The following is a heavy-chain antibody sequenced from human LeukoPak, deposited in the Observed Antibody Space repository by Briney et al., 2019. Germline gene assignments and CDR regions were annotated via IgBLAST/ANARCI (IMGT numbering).Heavy chain of an antibody. D-gene: IGHD6-13*01. CDR1: GGSIRNYY. V-gene: IGHV4-59*08. CDR3: ARQRCLGSSCHFDY. J-gene: IGHJ4*02. Sequence: PSETLSLTCTVSGGSIRNYYWSWIRQPPGKGLEWIGYIYYSESTNNNFSLKSRVTISLDTSKNQSSLKLSSVTAADTAVYYCARQRCLGSSCHFDYWGQGTLVTVSS. CDR2: IYYSEST.